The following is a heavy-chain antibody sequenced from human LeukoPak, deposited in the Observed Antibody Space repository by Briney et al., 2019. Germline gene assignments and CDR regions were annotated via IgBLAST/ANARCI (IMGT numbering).Heavy chain of an antibody. V-gene: IGHV4-31*03. CDR2: IYYSGST. Sequence: NPSETLSLTCTVSGGSTSSGSYYWSWIRQHPGKGLEWIGYIYYSGSTYYNPSLKSRVTISVDTSKNQFSLKLTSVTAADTAVYYCARMGYYDSSGPWDWGQGTLVTVSS. CDR1: GGSTSSGSYY. CDR3: ARMGYYDSSGPWD. D-gene: IGHD3-22*01. J-gene: IGHJ4*02.